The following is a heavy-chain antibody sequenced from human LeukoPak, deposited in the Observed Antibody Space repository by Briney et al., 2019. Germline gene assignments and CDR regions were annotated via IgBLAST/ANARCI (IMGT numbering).Heavy chain of an antibody. CDR1: SDSLSYYY. D-gene: IGHD3-10*01. CDR3: VRVHYSSGVLSSWFAP. V-gene: IGHV4-59*08. Sequence: KSSETLSLTCTVSSDSLSYYYWGWIRQPPGKGLEWIGYISYSGGVSYNPSLKPPVTISLDTSRNQVSLKLSSVTAADTAIYYCVRVHYSSGVLSSWFAPGGRGGLVTVSS. CDR2: ISYSGGV. J-gene: IGHJ5*02.